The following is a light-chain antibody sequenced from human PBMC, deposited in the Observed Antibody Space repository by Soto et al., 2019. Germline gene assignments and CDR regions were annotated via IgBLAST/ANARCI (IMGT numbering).Light chain of an antibody. J-gene: IGKJ1*01. V-gene: IGKV3-11*01. Sequence: EIVLTKSPATLSFSPGERATLSCRASQSVGSYLAWYQRKPGQAPRLLIYDASNRATGIPARFSGSGSGTDFTLTISSLEPEDFAVYYCQHRAKVPLTLGHESKVDI. CDR1: QSVGSY. CDR2: DAS. CDR3: QHRAKVPLT.